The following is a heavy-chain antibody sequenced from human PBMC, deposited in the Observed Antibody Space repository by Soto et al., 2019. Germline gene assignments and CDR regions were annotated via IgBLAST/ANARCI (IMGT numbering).Heavy chain of an antibody. Sequence: QVQLVQSGAEVKKPGASVKVSCKSSGYIFSDYGITWVRQAPGQGLEWMGWISAYNGNTDYAQKFQDRLTLATDTSTSTAYMELRSLRSDDTALYYCARPVTSRDHLDIWGQGTMVTVSS. J-gene: IGHJ3*02. CDR1: GYIFSDYG. V-gene: IGHV1-18*01. CDR2: ISAYNGNT. D-gene: IGHD4-4*01. CDR3: ARPVTSRDHLDI.